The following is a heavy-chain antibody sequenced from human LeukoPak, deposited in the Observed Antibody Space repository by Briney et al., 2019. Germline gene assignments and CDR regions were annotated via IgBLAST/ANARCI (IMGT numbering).Heavy chain of an antibody. CDR3: ARDRSYCSSTSCLRNDAFDI. Sequence: PGGSLRLSCAASGFTFSSYAMHWVRQAPGKGLEWVAVISYDGSNRYYADSVKGRFTISRDNSKNTLYLQMNSLRAEDTAVYYCARDRSYCSSTSCLRNDAFDIWGQGTMVTVSS. V-gene: IGHV3-30-3*01. CDR2: ISYDGSNR. J-gene: IGHJ3*02. CDR1: GFTFSSYA. D-gene: IGHD2-2*01.